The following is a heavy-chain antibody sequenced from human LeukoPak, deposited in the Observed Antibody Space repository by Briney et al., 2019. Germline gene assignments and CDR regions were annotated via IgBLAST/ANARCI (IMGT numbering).Heavy chain of an antibody. CDR3: ARGRWGYRYGSATDYYYYYMDV. V-gene: IGHV4-59*01. CDR1: GGSFSGYY. D-gene: IGHD5-18*01. CDR2: IYYSGST. Sequence: NPSETLSLTCAVYGGSFSGYYWSWLRQPPGKGLEWIGYIYYSGSTNYNPSLKSRVTISVDTSKNQCSLKLSSVTAADTAVDYCARGRWGYRYGSATDYYYYYMDVWGKGPTVPVPS. J-gene: IGHJ6*03.